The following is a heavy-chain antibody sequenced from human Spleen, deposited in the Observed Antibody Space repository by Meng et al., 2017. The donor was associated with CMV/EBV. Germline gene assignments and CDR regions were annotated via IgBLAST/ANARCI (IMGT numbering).Heavy chain of an antibody. CDR3: AIGRLAHSYSGDYFDY. V-gene: IGHV1-46*02. CDR1: FHSHH. CDR2: INPSGGST. J-gene: IGHJ4*02. Sequence: FHSHHINCVRRSPGQALAWVGIINPSGGSTSSAQQFPGRVTLTRDTSTTTVYMALRCLTSDDTAVYYCAIGRLAHSYSGDYFDYWGQGTLVTVSS. D-gene: IGHD2-21*01.